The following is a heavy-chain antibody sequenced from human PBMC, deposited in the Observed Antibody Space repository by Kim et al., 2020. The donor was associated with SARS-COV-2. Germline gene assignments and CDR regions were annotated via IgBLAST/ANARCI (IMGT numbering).Heavy chain of an antibody. CDR3: ARGFYDSSGYHYFDY. Sequence: PPLESRVTISVDTSKNKFSLKLSSVTAADTAVYYCARGFYDSSGYHYFDYWGQGTLVTVSS. V-gene: IGHV4-39*07. D-gene: IGHD3-22*01. J-gene: IGHJ4*02.